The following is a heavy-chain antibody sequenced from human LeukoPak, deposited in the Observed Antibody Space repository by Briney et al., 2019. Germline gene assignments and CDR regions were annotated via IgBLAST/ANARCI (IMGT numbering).Heavy chain of an antibody. V-gene: IGHV1-3*03. CDR2: INAGNGNT. CDR1: GYTFTSYA. J-gene: IGHJ5*02. Sequence: ASVKVSCKASGYTFTSYAMHWVRQAPGQRLEWMGWINAGNGNTKYSQEFQGRVTITRDTSASTAYVELSSLRSEDMAVYYCARERRGRYYYGSGSWFDPWGQGTLVTVSS. CDR3: ARERRGRYYYGSGSWFDP. D-gene: IGHD3-10*01.